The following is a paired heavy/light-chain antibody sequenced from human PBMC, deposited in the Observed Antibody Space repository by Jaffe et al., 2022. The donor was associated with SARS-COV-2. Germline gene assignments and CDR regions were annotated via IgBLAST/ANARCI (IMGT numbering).Light chain of an antibody. CDR2: RNN. J-gene: IGLJ3*02. CDR3: SAWDSRLSARV. Sequence: QAGLTQPPSVSKGLRQTATLTCTGNSDNVGNEGAIWLQQHQGHPPKLLSYRNNNRPSGISERFSASRSGNTASLTITGLQPDDEADYYCSAWDSRLSARVFGGGTKLTVL. V-gene: IGLV10-54*04. CDR1: SDNVGNEG.
Heavy chain of an antibody. J-gene: IGHJ4*02. CDR1: GFTFSGYA. Sequence: EVHLLESGGGLVQPGGSLRLSCAASGFTFSGYAMGWVRQAPGKGLEWVSGISRSDGKYYTDSVKGRFTVSRDTSKNTVYLQMNSLRAEDTAVYYCAGALAGVDLDYWGQGTLVTVSS. CDR2: ISRSDGK. CDR3: AGALAGVDLDY. V-gene: IGHV3-23*01. D-gene: IGHD6-19*01.